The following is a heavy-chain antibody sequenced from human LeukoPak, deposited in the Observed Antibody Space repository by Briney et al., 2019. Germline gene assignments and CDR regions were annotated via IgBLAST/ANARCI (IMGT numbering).Heavy chain of an antibody. D-gene: IGHD3-10*01. Sequence: GGSLRLSCAASGFAFNTYAMHWVRQAPGKGLEWVTLIWHDGSHKFYIDSVRGRFTISRDNSKNTLYLQMNSLRAEDTAVYYCARNYMVRGVGFDYWGQGTLVTVSS. CDR2: IWHDGSHK. V-gene: IGHV3-30*02. CDR3: ARNYMVRGVGFDY. J-gene: IGHJ4*02. CDR1: GFAFNTYA.